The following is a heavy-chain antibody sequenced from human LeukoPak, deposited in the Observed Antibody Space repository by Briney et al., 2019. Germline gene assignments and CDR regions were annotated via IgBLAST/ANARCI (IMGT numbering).Heavy chain of an antibody. CDR3: ARSLDSYGYSTFDY. Sequence: PGGSLRLSCAASGFTFSSYSMNWVRQAPGKGLEWVSSISSSSSYIYYADSVKGRFTISRDNAKNSLYLQMNSLRAEDTAVYYCARSLDSYGYSTFDYWGQGTLVTVSS. J-gene: IGHJ4*02. CDR2: ISSSSSYI. CDR1: GFTFSSYS. V-gene: IGHV3-21*01. D-gene: IGHD5-18*01.